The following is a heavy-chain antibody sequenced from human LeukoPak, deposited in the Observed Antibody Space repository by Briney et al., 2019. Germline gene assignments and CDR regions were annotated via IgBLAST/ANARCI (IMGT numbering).Heavy chain of an antibody. Sequence: ASVKVSCKASGYTFTSYGISWVRQAPGQGLEWMGIINPSGGSTSYAQKFQGRVTMTRDMSTSTVYMELSSLRSEDTAVYYCAREHYCSSTSCSDQYNWFDPWGQGTLVTVSS. CDR3: AREHYCSSTSCSDQYNWFDP. CDR1: GYTFTSYG. J-gene: IGHJ5*02. CDR2: INPSGGST. D-gene: IGHD2-2*01. V-gene: IGHV1-46*01.